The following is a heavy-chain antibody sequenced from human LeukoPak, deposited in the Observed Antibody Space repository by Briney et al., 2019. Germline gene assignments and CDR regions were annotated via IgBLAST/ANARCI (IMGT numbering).Heavy chain of an antibody. Sequence: PGGSLRLSCAASGFTFDDYGMSWVRQAPGKGLEWVSGINWNGGSTGYADSVKGRFTISRDNSKNTLYLQMNSLRAEDTAVYYCARRAGDYSHPYDYWGQGTLVTVSS. V-gene: IGHV3-20*04. D-gene: IGHD3-22*01. CDR1: GFTFDDYG. CDR2: INWNGGST. CDR3: ARRAGDYSHPYDY. J-gene: IGHJ4*02.